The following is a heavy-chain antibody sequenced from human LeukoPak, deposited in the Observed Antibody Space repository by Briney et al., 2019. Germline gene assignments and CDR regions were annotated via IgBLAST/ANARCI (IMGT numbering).Heavy chain of an antibody. D-gene: IGHD5-18*01. V-gene: IGHV3-23*01. Sequence: GGSLRLSCAASGFTFSGYAMSWVRQAPGKGLEWVSAISSSGGTTYYADSVKGWFTISRDNSNNRVHLQMDSLRAGDSAVYYCAKNAGYSYGLYYFDYWGQGALVTVSS. J-gene: IGHJ4*02. CDR2: ISSSGGTT. CDR1: GFTFSGYA. CDR3: AKNAGYSYGLYYFDY.